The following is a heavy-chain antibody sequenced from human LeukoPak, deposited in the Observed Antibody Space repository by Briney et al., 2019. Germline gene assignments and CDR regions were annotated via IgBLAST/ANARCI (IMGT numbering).Heavy chain of an antibody. D-gene: IGHD3-22*01. CDR2: IKSKADGGTI. J-gene: IGHJ4*02. Sequence: GGSLSLSCAASGFTFSDAWMNWVRQAPGKGLEWVGRIKSKADGGTIDYAAPVKGRFTISRDDSKNTVYMQMNSLKTEDTAVYYCSYYYDSSGYVDYWGQGTLVTVSS. CDR1: GFTFSDAW. V-gene: IGHV3-15*01. CDR3: SYYYDSSGYVDY.